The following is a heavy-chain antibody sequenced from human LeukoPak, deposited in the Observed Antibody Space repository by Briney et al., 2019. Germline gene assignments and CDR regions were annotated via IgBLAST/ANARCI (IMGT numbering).Heavy chain of an antibody. V-gene: IGHV3-23*01. J-gene: IGHJ6*03. CDR3: AKDRLNAYYYYYYMDV. CDR1: GFTFSSYA. CDR2: ISGSGGSA. D-gene: IGHD3-16*01. Sequence: PGGSLRLSCAASGFTFSSYAMSWVRQAPGKGLEWVSAISGSGGSAYYADSVKGRFTISRDNSKNTLYLQMNSLRAEDTAVYYCAKDRLNAYYYYYYMDVWGKGTTVTVSS.